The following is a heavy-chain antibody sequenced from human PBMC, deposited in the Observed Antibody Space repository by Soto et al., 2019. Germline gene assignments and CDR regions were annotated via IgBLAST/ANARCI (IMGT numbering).Heavy chain of an antibody. Sequence: SETLSLTXTVSGGSISSYYWSWIRQPPGKGLEWIGYIYYSGSTNYNPSLKSRVTISVDTSKNQFSLKLSSVTAADTAVYYCARGRWSYYDSSGYQHNWFDPWGQGTLVTVSS. CDR2: IYYSGST. J-gene: IGHJ5*02. D-gene: IGHD3-22*01. CDR3: ARGRWSYYDSSGYQHNWFDP. V-gene: IGHV4-59*01. CDR1: GGSISSYY.